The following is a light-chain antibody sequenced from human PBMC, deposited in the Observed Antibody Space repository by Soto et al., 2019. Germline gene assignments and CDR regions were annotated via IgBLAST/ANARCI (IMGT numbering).Light chain of an antibody. Sequence: QSALTQPPSASGSPGQSVTISCTGTKNDIGVYDFVSWYQHHPGKAPRLIIYEVGQRPSGVPDRFSGSKSGNTASLTVSGLQAEDEADYFCKSYAGSNTYVFGSGTKLTVL. CDR3: KSYAGSNTYV. V-gene: IGLV2-8*01. CDR2: EVG. J-gene: IGLJ1*01. CDR1: KNDIGVYDF.